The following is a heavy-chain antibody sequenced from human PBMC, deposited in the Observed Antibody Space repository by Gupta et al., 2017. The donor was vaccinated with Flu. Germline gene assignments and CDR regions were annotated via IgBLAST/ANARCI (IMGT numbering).Heavy chain of an antibody. CDR1: FTSYY. CDR3: ARPASSGDRFDY. V-gene: IGHV1-46*01. D-gene: IGHD3-10*01. CDR2: INPSGGST. Sequence: FTSYYMHWVRQAPGQGLEWMGIINPSGGSTSYAQKFQGRVTMTRDTSTRTVYMELSSMRSEDTAVYYCARPASSGDRFDYGCQGTLVTVSS. J-gene: IGHJ4*02.